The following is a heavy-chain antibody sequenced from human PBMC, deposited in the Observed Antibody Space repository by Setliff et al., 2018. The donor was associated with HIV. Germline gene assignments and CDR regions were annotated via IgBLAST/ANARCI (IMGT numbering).Heavy chain of an antibody. D-gene: IGHD3-10*01. V-gene: IGHV1-24*01. J-gene: IGHJ4*02. Sequence: ASVKVSCKVSGYTLTDLSMHWVRQAPGKGLEWMGGFDPEEGERIYAQKFQGRVTVTEDTSTDTAYMELRSLTSDDTAIYHCATLNNYGGWYGSGSQYWGQGTLVTV. CDR3: ATLNNYGGWYGSGSQY. CDR2: FDPEEGER. CDR1: GYTLTDLS.